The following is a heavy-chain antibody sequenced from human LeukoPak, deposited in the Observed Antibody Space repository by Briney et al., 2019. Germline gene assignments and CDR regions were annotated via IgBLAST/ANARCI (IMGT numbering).Heavy chain of an antibody. J-gene: IGHJ4*02. Sequence: PSETLSLTCTVPGGSISSYYWSWIRQPPGKGLEWIGYIYYSGSTNYNPSLKSRVTISVDTSKNQFSLELSSVTAADTAVYYCARHPLRSAAGSDYWGQGTLVTVSS. CDR1: GGSISSYY. CDR3: ARHPLRSAAGSDY. D-gene: IGHD6-13*01. CDR2: IYYSGST. V-gene: IGHV4-59*08.